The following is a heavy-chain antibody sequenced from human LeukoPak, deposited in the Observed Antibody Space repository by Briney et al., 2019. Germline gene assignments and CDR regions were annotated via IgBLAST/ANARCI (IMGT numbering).Heavy chain of an antibody. CDR1: GFTFSDYY. CDR3: ARDYYDSSGDYFDY. V-gene: IGHV3-11*04. Sequence: GGSLRLSCAASGFTFSDYYMSWIRQAPGKGLEWVSYISSSGSTIYYADSVKGRFTISKDNAKNSLYLQMNSLRAEDTAVYYCARDYYDSSGDYFDYWGQGTLVTVSS. CDR2: ISSSGSTI. J-gene: IGHJ4*02. D-gene: IGHD3-22*01.